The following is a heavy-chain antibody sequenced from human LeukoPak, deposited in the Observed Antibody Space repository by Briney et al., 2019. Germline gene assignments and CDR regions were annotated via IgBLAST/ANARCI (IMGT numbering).Heavy chain of an antibody. D-gene: IGHD6-13*01. J-gene: IGHJ6*03. Sequence: SETLSLTCTVSGGSISSYYWSWIRQPPGKGLEWIGYIYYRGSTNYNPSLKSRVTISVDTSKNQFSLKLSSVTAADTAVYYCARVGIAAATYYYYYMDVWGKGTTVTVSS. CDR1: GGSISSYY. CDR2: IYYRGST. CDR3: ARVGIAAATYYYYYMDV. V-gene: IGHV4-59*01.